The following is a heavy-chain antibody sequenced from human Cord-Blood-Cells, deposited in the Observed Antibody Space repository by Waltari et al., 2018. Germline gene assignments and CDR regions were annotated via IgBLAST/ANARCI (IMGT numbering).Heavy chain of an antibody. CDR1: TCGFS. V-gene: IGHV4-38-2*02. CDR2: IYHSGST. D-gene: IGHD3-10*01. J-gene: IGHJ3*02. CDR3: ARVGRDPYYYGSGRFDAFDI. Sequence: TCGFSSCWWQPPGKGLEWIGSIYHSGSTYYNQSLKSRVTISVDTSKNQFSLKLSSVTAADTAVYYCARVGRDPYYYGSGRFDAFDIWGQGTMVTVSS.